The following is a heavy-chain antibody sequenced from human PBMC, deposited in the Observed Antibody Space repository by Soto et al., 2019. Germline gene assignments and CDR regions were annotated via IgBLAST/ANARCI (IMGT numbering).Heavy chain of an antibody. CDR2: INYRGST. CDR3: ARDSGSGSYYNHDYGLDV. J-gene: IGHJ6*02. CDR1: GGSISRYY. V-gene: IGHV4-59*01. D-gene: IGHD3-10*01. Sequence: PSETLSLTCTVSGGSISRYYWRCIRQPPGKGLEWIGYINYRGSTNYNPSLKIRVTISVDTSKNKFSLKLSSVTAADTAVYYCARDSGSGSYYNHDYGLDVWAQGTTVPVSS.